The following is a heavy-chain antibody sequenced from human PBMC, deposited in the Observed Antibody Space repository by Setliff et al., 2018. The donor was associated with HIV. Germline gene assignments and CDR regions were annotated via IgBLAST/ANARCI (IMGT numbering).Heavy chain of an antibody. J-gene: IGHJ3*02. Sequence: GASLKISCQGSGYSFTSNWIGWVRQMPGKGLEWMGIIHPVDSDTRYSPSFQGQVTISADKSISTAYLQWSTLKASGTAIYYCARHRHTAAGTLDAFDIWGQGTVVTVSS. CDR1: GYSFTSNW. CDR3: ARHRHTAAGTLDAFDI. V-gene: IGHV5-51*01. D-gene: IGHD6-13*01. CDR2: IHPVDSDT.